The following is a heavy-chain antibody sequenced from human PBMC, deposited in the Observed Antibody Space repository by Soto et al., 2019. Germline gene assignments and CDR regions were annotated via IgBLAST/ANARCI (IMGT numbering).Heavy chain of an antibody. D-gene: IGHD4-17*01. V-gene: IGHV3-30-3*01. CDR1: GLNFGNYA. Sequence: PWGSLRLSCADSGLNFGNYAMHWVRQAPGKGLEWVALISFNGDRKYYAASVKGRFTISRDNSRRTLYLQMDSLRAEDTAVFYCTSDYGGNLDRDYYYYVLDVWGQGTTVTVSS. CDR2: ISFNGDRK. J-gene: IGHJ6*02. CDR3: TSDYGGNLDRDYYYYVLDV.